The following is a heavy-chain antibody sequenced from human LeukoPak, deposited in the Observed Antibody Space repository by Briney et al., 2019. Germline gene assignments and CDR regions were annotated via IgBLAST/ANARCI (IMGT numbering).Heavy chain of an antibody. CDR3: AKKPTYYYGSGSYRPPGYFDY. CDR1: GFTFSSYA. CDR2: ISGSGGST. Sequence: GGSLRLSCAASGFTFSSYAMSWVRQAPGKGLEWVSAISGSGGSTYCADSVKGRFTISRDNSKNTLYLQMNSLRAEDTAVYYCAKKPTYYYGSGSYRPPGYFDYWGQGTLVTVSS. V-gene: IGHV3-23*01. D-gene: IGHD3-10*01. J-gene: IGHJ4*02.